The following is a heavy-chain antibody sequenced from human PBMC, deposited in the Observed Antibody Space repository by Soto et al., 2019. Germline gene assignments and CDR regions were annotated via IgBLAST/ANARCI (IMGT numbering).Heavy chain of an antibody. CDR1: GYTFTSYA. J-gene: IGHJ5*02. CDR3: GRGSRLNWFDP. V-gene: IGHV1-3*01. CDR2: INAGNGNT. D-gene: IGHD3-10*01. Sequence: QVQLVQSGAEVKKPGASVKVSCKASGYTFTSYAMHWVRQAPGQRLEWMGWINAGNGNTKYSQKFQGRVTLTRDTAASTAYMELSSLRSEDTAVYYCGRGSRLNWFDPWGQGSLVTVSS.